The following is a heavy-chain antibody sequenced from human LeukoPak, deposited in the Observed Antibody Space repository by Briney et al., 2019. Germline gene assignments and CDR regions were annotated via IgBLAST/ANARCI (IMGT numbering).Heavy chain of an antibody. D-gene: IGHD6-13*01. CDR1: GGTFSNYA. V-gene: IGHV1-69*05. J-gene: IGHJ4*02. CDR2: IISLFGSP. Sequence: SVKVSCKASGGTFSNYAISWVRQAPGQGLEWMGGIISLFGSPNYAQKFQGRVTIATDESTSTDYMELSSLRSEDTAVYYCARAGSSWSQFDSWGQGTLVTVSS. CDR3: ARAGSSWSQFDS.